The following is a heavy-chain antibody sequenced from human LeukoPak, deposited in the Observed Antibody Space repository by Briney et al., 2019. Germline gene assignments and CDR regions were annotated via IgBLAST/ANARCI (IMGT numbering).Heavy chain of an antibody. CDR1: GFTFSTYW. CDR3: ARDLFSTAGAYDY. D-gene: IGHD1-26*01. V-gene: IGHV3-7*01. Sequence: GGSLRLSCAASGFTFSTYWMSWVRQAPGKGLEWVANIKQDGSEKYYVDSMNGRFTISRDNAKNSLYLQMNSLRAEDTAIYYCARDLFSTAGAYDYWGQGTLVTVSS. J-gene: IGHJ4*02. CDR2: IKQDGSEK.